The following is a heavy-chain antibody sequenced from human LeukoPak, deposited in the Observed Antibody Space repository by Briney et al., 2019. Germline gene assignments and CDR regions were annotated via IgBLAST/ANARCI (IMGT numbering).Heavy chain of an antibody. CDR2: IYTSGST. J-gene: IGHJ3*02. D-gene: IGHD5-18*01. CDR1: GGSFSDYY. V-gene: IGHV4-4*07. CDR3: ARDHPRGYSYGYTNAFDI. Sequence: SETLSLTCAVYGGSFSDYYWSWIRQPAGKGLEWIGRIYTSGSTNYNPSLKSRVTMSVDTSKNQFSLKLSSVTAADTAVYYCARDHPRGYSYGYTNAFDIWGQGTMVTVSS.